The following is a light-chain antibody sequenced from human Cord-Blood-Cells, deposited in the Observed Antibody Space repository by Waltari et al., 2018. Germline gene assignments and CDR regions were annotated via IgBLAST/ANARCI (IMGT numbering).Light chain of an antibody. Sequence: DIQMTQSPSTLSASVGDRVTITCRASQSISSWLAWYQKKPGKAPKLLIYDASSLESGVPSRFSGSGCGTEFTLTISSLQPDEFATYYCQQYNTYSSFGQGTKLEIK. CDR1: QSISSW. CDR2: DAS. V-gene: IGKV1-5*01. J-gene: IGKJ2*01. CDR3: QQYNTYSS.